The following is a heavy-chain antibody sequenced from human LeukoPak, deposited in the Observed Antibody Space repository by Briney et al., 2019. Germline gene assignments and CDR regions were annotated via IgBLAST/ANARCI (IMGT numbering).Heavy chain of an antibody. Sequence: GGSLRLSCAASGFTFSSYAMSWVRQAPGKGLEWVSAISGSGDNTYYADSVKGRFTISRDNSKNTLYLQMSSLRAEDTAVYYCAKSTYITAALDAFDIWGQGTMVTVSS. CDR2: ISGSGDNT. J-gene: IGHJ3*02. V-gene: IGHV3-23*01. CDR1: GFTFSSYA. D-gene: IGHD2-2*01. CDR3: AKSTYITAALDAFDI.